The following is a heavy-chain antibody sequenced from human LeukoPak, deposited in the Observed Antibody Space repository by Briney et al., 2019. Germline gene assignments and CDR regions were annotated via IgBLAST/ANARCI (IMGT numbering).Heavy chain of an antibody. J-gene: IGHJ4*02. V-gene: IGHV4-38-2*02. CDR3: ARDQDYYGSGSYGPDY. CDR1: GYSLTSGYY. Sequence: PSETLSLTCTVSGYSLTSGYYWGWIRQPPGKGLEWIGSIYHSGSTFYNPSLKSRVTISVDPPKNQFSLKLSSVTAADTAVYYCARDQDYYGSGSYGPDYWGQGILVTVSS. CDR2: IYHSGST. D-gene: IGHD3-10*01.